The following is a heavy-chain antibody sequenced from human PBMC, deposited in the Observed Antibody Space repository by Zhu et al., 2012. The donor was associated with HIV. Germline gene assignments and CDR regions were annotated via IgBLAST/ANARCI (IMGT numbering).Heavy chain of an antibody. CDR2: IYHSGST. CDR3: ARIGPNFYWSSSGYVFDY. J-gene: IGHJ4*02. CDR1: GYSISSGYY. V-gene: IGHV4-38-2*01. Sequence: QVQLQESGPGLVKPSETLSLTCAVSGYSISSGYYWGWIRQPPGKGLEWIGSIYHSGSTYYNPSLKSRVTISVDTSKNQFSLKLSSVTAADTAVYYCARIGPNFYWSSSGYVFDYWGQGTLVTRLL. D-gene: IGHD2-8*02.